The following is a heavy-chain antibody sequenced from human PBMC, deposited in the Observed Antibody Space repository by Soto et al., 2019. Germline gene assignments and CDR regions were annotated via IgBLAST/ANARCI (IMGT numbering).Heavy chain of an antibody. CDR2: IKQDGSEK. V-gene: IGHV3-7*04. Sequence: EVQLVESGGGLVQPGGSLRLSCAASGFTFSSYWMSWVRQAPGKGLEWVANIKQDGSEKYYVDSVKGRFTISRDNAKNSLDLQMNSLRAEDTAVYYCARGGFYDFWSGYQDYWGQGTLVTVSS. J-gene: IGHJ4*02. CDR3: ARGGFYDFWSGYQDY. CDR1: GFTFSSYW. D-gene: IGHD3-3*01.